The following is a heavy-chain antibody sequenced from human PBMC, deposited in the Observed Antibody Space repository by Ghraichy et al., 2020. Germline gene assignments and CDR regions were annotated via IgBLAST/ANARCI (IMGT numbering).Heavy chain of an antibody. J-gene: IGHJ4*02. CDR3: ARDPYYDFWNNRLVGGFDY. Sequence: GSLRLSCAASGFTFSRYSMHWVRQIPGKGLEWLVVISSDGNNKYYADSVKDRFTVSRDNSRNTLSLEMRNLRPEDTAAYYSARDPYYDFWNNRLVGGFDYWGQGTRATVSS. V-gene: IGHV3-30-3*01. D-gene: IGHD3-3*01. CDR2: ISSDGNNK. CDR1: GFTFSRYS.